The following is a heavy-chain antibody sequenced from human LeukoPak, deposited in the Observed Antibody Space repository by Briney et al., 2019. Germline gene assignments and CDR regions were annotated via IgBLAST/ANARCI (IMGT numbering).Heavy chain of an antibody. D-gene: IGHD6-13*01. Sequence: ASVKVSCKASGNTFTSYDINWVRQATGQGLEWMGWMNPNSGNTGYAQKFQGRVTMTRNTSISTAYMELSSLRSEDTAVYYCARDTYFGAGIAAAEVDPWGQGTLVTVSS. V-gene: IGHV1-8*01. CDR2: MNPNSGNT. CDR1: GNTFTSYD. CDR3: ARDTYFGAGIAAAEVDP. J-gene: IGHJ5*02.